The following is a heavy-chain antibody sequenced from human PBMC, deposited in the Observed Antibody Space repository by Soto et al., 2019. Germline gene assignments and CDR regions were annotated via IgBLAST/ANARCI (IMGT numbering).Heavy chain of an antibody. V-gene: IGHV3-7*01. CDR3: ARDGHSKNDLDH. CDR1: GFTSGNYW. D-gene: IGHD1-1*01. J-gene: IGHJ5*02. CDR2: INKDGSQK. Sequence: GGSLRLSCAGFGFTSGNYWMNWVRQAPGKGLERVAIINKDGSQKYYMDSVEGRFTISRDNAKNSLYLEMNSLRVEDTALYYCARDGHSKNDLDHWGQGTLVTVSS.